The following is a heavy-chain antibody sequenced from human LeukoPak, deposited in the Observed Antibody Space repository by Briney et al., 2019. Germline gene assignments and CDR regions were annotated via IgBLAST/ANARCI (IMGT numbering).Heavy chain of an antibody. CDR2: IYYSGST. Sequence: KPSETLSLTCTVSGGSIRSYYWSWLRQPPGKGLEWIGYIYYSGSTNSNPSLKSRVTISVDTSKNQFSLKVSSVTAADTAVYYCARALTPGYCSGGTCSYFDYWGQGTLVTVSS. J-gene: IGHJ4*02. CDR3: ARALTPGYCSGGTCSYFDY. CDR1: GGSIRSYY. V-gene: IGHV4-59*01. D-gene: IGHD2-15*01.